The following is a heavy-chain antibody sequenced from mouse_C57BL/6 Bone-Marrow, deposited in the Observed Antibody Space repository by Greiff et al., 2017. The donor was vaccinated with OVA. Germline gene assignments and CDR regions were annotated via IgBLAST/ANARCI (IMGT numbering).Heavy chain of an antibody. Sequence: EVQLVESGGGLVKPGGSLKLSCAASGFTFSSYTMSWVRQTPEKRLEWVATISGGGGNTYYPDSVKGRFTISRDNAKNTLYLQMSSLRSEDTALYYCARQGSSYRYFDVWGTGTTVTVSS. CDR3: ARQGSSYRYFDV. V-gene: IGHV5-9*01. J-gene: IGHJ1*03. D-gene: IGHD1-1*01. CDR1: GFTFSSYT. CDR2: ISGGGGNT.